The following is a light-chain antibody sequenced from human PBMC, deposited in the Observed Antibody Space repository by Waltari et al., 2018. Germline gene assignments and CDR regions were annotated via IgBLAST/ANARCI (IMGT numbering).Light chain of an antibody. CDR1: SSVSTSY. Sequence: EIVLTQSPTSMAVSQGKRVTISCTASSSVSTSYLHWYQQKPGFPPRLLVYRISSLASGVPARFSGSGSGTSYTLTISSMEAEDAANYYCQQGHSIPYSFGQGTKVEIK. J-gene: IGKJ2*03. CDR2: RIS. V-gene: IGKV3D-7*01. CDR3: QQGHSIPYS.